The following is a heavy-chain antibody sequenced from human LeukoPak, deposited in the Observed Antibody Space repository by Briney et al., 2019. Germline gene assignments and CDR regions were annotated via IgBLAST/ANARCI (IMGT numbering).Heavy chain of an antibody. CDR2: ISSSSYI. CDR3: ARDAPSSYDILTGYPYYFDY. V-gene: IGHV3-21*01. CDR1: GFTFSSYS. Sequence: PGGSLRLSCAASGFTFSSYSMNWVRQAPGKGLEWVSSISSSSYIYYADSVKGRFTISRDNAKNSLYLQMNSLRAEDTAVYYCARDAPSSYDILTGYPYYFDYWGQGTLVTVSS. D-gene: IGHD3-9*01. J-gene: IGHJ4*02.